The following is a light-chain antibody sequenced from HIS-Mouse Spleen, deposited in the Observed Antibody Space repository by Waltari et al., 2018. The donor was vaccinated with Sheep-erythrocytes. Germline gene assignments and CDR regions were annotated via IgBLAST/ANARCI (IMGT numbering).Light chain of an antibody. CDR2: KAF. Sequence: DIQMTQSPSTLSASVGDRVTITCRASQSISSWLAWYQQKPGKAPKLLIYKAFSLESGVPSRFSGSRSATEFTLTISSLQPDDFATYYCQQYNSYSPLTFGGGTKVEIK. CDR3: QQYNSYSPLT. V-gene: IGKV1-5*03. J-gene: IGKJ4*01. CDR1: QSISSW.